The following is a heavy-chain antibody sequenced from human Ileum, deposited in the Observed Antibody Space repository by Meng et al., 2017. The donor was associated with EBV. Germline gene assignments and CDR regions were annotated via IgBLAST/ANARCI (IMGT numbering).Heavy chain of an antibody. V-gene: IGHV4-34*01. J-gene: IGHJ4*02. CDR3: ARVMRRVNYNSGWYAKF. CDR2: SNYAGST. CDR1: GGSFSGYY. D-gene: IGHD6-19*01. Sequence: QGQLQQLGAGLVKSSETLSLTCAVYGGSFSGYYWTWIRQAPGRGLEWIGESNYAGSTNYNPSLKSRVTISVDTSKKQFSLNLTSVTAADTAVYYCARVMRRVNYNSGWYAKFWGQGNLVTVSS.